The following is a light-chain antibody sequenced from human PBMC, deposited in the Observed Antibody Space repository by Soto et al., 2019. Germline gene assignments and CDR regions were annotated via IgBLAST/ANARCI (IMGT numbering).Light chain of an antibody. V-gene: IGKV3-15*01. CDR2: GAS. CDR1: QSVSSN. CDR3: QQYYNWPAWT. Sequence: EIVMTQSPATLSVSPGERATLSCRASQSVSSNLAWYQQKPGQAPRLLIYGASTRATGIQARCSGSGSGTEFPLTISSLLSEDVAVYYCQQYYNWPAWTFGEGTKVEIK. J-gene: IGKJ1*01.